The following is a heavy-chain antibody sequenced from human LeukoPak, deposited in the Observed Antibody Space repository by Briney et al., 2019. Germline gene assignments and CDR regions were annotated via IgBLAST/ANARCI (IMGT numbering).Heavy chain of an antibody. Sequence: SETLSLTCAVYGGSFSGYYWSWIRQPPGKGLEWIGEINHSGSTNYNPSLKSRVTISVDTSKNQFSLKLSSVTAADTAVYYCARDKYYYGSGSYFYHYYGMDVWGQGTTVTVSS. J-gene: IGHJ6*02. V-gene: IGHV4-34*01. CDR1: GGSFSGYY. D-gene: IGHD3-10*01. CDR3: ARDKYYYGSGSYFYHYYGMDV. CDR2: INHSGST.